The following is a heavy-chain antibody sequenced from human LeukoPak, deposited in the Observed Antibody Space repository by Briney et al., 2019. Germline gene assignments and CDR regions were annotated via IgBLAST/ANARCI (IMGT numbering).Heavy chain of an antibody. CDR1: GFTFSSYA. J-gene: IGHJ4*02. Sequence: PGGPLRLSCAASGFTFSSYAMSWVRQAPGKGLEWVSTISDSGGSTYADSVKGRFTVSRDNSKNTLYLQMNSLRAEDTAVYYCAKDYFDFWSGFDYWGQGTLVTVSS. CDR3: AKDYFDFWSGFDY. CDR2: ISDSGGST. D-gene: IGHD3-3*01. V-gene: IGHV3-23*01.